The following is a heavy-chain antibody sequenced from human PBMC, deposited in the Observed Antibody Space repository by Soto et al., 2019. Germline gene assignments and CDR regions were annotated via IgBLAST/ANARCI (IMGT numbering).Heavy chain of an antibody. CDR3: AREAYSSASKWLDY. V-gene: IGHV1-2*06. Sequence: GASVKVSCKAYGYIFSGYYLHWVRQAPGQGLEWMGRFNPYGGDTIFAQKFQGRVTMTRDASTTTAYMDLSRLRSDDTAVYYCAREAYSSASKWLDYWGQGTLVTVSS. D-gene: IGHD2-21*01. CDR1: GYIFSGYY. CDR2: FNPYGGDT. J-gene: IGHJ4*02.